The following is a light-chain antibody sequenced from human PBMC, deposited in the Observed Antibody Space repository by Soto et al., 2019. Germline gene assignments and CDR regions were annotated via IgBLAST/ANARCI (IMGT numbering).Light chain of an antibody. CDR2: DAS. Sequence: EIVLTQSPATLSLSPGERATLSYRASQSLSTYLAWYQQKPGQAPRLLIYDASNRANGIPARFSGSGSGTEFTLTISSLQSEDFAVYYCQQYNNWPQTFGQGTKVDIK. J-gene: IGKJ1*01. V-gene: IGKV3-11*01. CDR3: QQYNNWPQT. CDR1: QSLSTY.